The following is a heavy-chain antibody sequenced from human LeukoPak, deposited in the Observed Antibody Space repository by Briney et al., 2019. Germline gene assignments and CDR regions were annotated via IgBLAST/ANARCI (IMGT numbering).Heavy chain of an antibody. V-gene: IGHV3-23*01. CDR3: AKDLGGYGSGSPDWFDP. CDR2: ISGSGGST. CDR1: GFTFSSYA. Sequence: QPGGSLRLSCAASGFTFSSYAMSWVRQAPGKGLEWASAISGSGGSTYYADSVKGRFTISRDNSKNTLYLQMNSLRAEDTAVYYCAKDLGGYGSGSPDWFDPWGQGTLVTVSS. J-gene: IGHJ5*02. D-gene: IGHD3-10*01.